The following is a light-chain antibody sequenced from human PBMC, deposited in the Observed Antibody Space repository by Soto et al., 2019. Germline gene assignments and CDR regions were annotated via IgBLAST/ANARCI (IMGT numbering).Light chain of an antibody. CDR2: GDN. Sequence: QLVLSQPPSVSGAPGQRITISCTGSISIIGANYDVHWYRQVPGTAPKLLMSGDNNRPSGVADRFSGSKSGTSASLAITRLQAEEEADYYCQSYDSSLNRVFGTGTKVTVL. V-gene: IGLV1-40*01. CDR3: QSYDSSLNRV. J-gene: IGLJ1*01. CDR1: ISIIGANYD.